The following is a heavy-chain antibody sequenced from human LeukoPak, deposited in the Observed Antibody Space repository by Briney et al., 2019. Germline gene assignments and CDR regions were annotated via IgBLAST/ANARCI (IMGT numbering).Heavy chain of an antibody. Sequence: PGGSLRLSCAASGFTVSSNYMSWVRQAPGKGLEWVSVIYSGGSTYYADSVKGRFTISRDNSKNTLYLQMNSLRAEDTAVYYCASFYYGSGSYCKNYWGQGTLVTVSS. J-gene: IGHJ4*02. CDR1: GFTVSSNY. D-gene: IGHD3-10*01. V-gene: IGHV3-66*01. CDR2: IYSGGST. CDR3: ASFYYGSGSYCKNY.